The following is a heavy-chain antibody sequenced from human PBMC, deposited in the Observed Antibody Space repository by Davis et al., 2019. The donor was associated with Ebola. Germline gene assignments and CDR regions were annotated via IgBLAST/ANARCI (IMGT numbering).Heavy chain of an antibody. Sequence: GESLKISCAASGFSFSNYWMSWVRQAPGKGLEWVAFIRPDGSDKYYADSVKGQFTASRDNSRNTLYLQMDGLRPEDTAVYYCARDRNWGCEYWGQGTLVTVSS. J-gene: IGHJ4*02. CDR2: IRPDGSDK. CDR1: GFSFSNYW. V-gene: IGHV3-30*02. CDR3: ARDRNWGCEY. D-gene: IGHD7-27*01.